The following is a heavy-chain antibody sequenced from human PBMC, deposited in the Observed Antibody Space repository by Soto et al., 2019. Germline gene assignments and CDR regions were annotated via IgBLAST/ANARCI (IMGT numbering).Heavy chain of an antibody. V-gene: IGHV3-30*18. D-gene: IGHD6-19*01. CDR1: GFTFNKHG. Sequence: QVQLVESGGGVVQPGRSLRLSCAASGFTFNKHGMHWVRQAPGKGLEWVAVVSYDGSSQYYADSVKGRFTISRDNSKNMVYLQMTTLRREDVAVYYCAKAHGYSSGWRADSWGQGTRVTVSA. CDR2: VSYDGSSQ. CDR3: AKAHGYSSGWRADS. J-gene: IGHJ4*02.